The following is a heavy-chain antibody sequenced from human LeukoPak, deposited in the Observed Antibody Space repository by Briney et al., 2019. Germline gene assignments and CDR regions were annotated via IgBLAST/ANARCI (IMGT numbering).Heavy chain of an antibody. J-gene: IGHJ4*02. CDR1: GFTFSDYY. CDR3: ARTARLLAS. Sequence: GGSLTLSXAASGFTFSDYYMTWIRQTPGKGLECLSNISGGGSDIIYADSVKGRFTISRDNAKNSLYLQMNSLRVDDSAVYYCARTARLLASWGQGTLVTVSS. D-gene: IGHD6-6*01. V-gene: IGHV3-11*04. CDR2: ISGGGSDI.